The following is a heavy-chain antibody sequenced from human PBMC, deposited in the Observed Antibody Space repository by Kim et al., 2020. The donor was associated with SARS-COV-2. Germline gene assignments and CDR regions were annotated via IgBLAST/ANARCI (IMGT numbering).Heavy chain of an antibody. J-gene: IGHJ4*02. D-gene: IGHD3-22*01. CDR2: IIPIFGTA. V-gene: IGHV1-69*13. CDR1: GGTFSSYA. CDR3: ASPPDYYDSSGYYLGYFDY. Sequence: SVKVSCKASGGTFSSYAISWVRQAPGQGLEWMGGIIPIFGTANYAQKFQGRVTITADESTSTAYMELSSLRSEDTAVYYCASPPDYYDSSGYYLGYFDYWGQGTLVTVSS.